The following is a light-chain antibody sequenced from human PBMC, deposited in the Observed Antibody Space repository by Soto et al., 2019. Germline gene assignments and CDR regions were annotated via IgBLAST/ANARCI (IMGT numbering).Light chain of an antibody. CDR2: EVS. V-gene: IGLV2-14*01. CDR3: SSYASSSTLV. CDR1: SSDVGGYNY. J-gene: IGLJ2*01. Sequence: QSVLTQPASVSGSPGQSITISCTGTSSDVGGYNYVSWYQQHPGKAPKLMIYEVSNRPSGVSNRFSAPKSGSTASLTISGLQAEDEADYYCSSYASSSTLVFGGGTKLTVL.